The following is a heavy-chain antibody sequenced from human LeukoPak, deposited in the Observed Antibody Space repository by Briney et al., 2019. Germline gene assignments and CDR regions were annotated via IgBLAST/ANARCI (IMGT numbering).Heavy chain of an antibody. J-gene: IGHJ6*02. CDR2: INHSGST. CDR1: GGSFSGYY. CDR3: ARRAYYYYYGMDV. V-gene: IGHV4-34*01. Sequence: SETLSLTCAVYGGSFSGYYWSWIRQPTGKGLEWIGEINHSGSTNYNPSLKSRVTISVDTSKNQFSLKLSSVTAADTAVYYCARRAYYYYYGMDVWGQGNPGHRLL.